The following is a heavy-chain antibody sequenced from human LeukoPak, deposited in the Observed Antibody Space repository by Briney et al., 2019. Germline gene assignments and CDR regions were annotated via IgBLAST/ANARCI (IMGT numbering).Heavy chain of an antibody. J-gene: IGHJ5*02. CDR1: RGSISSSRYY. CDR2: IYYSGST. V-gene: IGHV4-39*07. Sequence: PSETLSLTCTVSRGSISSSRYYWGWIRQPPGKGLECIGSIYYSGSTYYNPSLKSRVTISVDTSKNQFSLKLSSVTAADTAVYYCARAPVYRSGGSCYGWFDPWGQGTLVTVSS. CDR3: ARAPVYRSGGSCYGWFDP. D-gene: IGHD2-15*01.